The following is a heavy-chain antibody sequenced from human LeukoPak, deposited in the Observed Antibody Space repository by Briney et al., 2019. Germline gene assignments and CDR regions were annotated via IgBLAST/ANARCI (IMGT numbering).Heavy chain of an antibody. CDR3: ARGGYSSSWSPFDY. V-gene: IGHV4-59*01. Sequence: SETLSLTCTVSGGSISSYYWSWIRQPPGKGLEWIGYIYYSGSTNYNPSLKSRVTISVDTSKNQFSLKLSSVTAADTAVYYCARGGYSSSWSPFDYWCQGTLVTVSS. CDR1: GGSISSYY. J-gene: IGHJ4*02. CDR2: IYYSGST. D-gene: IGHD6-13*01.